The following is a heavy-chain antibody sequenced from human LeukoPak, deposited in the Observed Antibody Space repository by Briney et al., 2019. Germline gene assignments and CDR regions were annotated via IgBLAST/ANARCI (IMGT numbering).Heavy chain of an antibody. Sequence: SETLSLTCTVSGGSISSYYWSWIRQPPGKGLEWIGYIYYSGSTNYNPSLKSRVTISVDTSKNQFSLKLSSVTAADTAVYYCARVYSSAWYYWFDPWGQGTLVTVFS. D-gene: IGHD6-19*01. V-gene: IGHV4-59*08. CDR3: ARVYSSAWYYWFDP. J-gene: IGHJ5*02. CDR2: IYYSGST. CDR1: GGSISSYY.